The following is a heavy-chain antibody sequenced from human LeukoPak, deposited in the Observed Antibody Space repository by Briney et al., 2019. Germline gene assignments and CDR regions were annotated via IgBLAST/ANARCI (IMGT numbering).Heavy chain of an antibody. D-gene: IGHD3-16*02. Sequence: ASVRVSCKASGYDLNVYHMHWVRLAPGQGLEWMRWINPDTGDTHYAQKFQGRVTMTRDSSISTVYLELSGLTSDDTAIYYCARADRSVFYYGMDVWGQGTTVTVSS. CDR2: INPDTGDT. V-gene: IGHV1-2*02. CDR3: ARADRSVFYYGMDV. CDR1: GYDLNVYH. J-gene: IGHJ6*02.